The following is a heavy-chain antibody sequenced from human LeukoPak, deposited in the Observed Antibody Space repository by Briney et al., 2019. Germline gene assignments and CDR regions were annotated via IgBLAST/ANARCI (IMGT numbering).Heavy chain of an antibody. Sequence: SETLSLTCAVYGGSFSGYYWSWIRQPAGKGLEWIGRIYISGSGSTNYNPSLKSRVTMSVDTSKNQFSLKLSSVTAADTAVYYCARTTEGGYTYNYFYYYYMDVWGKGTTVTISS. V-gene: IGHV4-59*10. D-gene: IGHD5-18*01. J-gene: IGHJ6*03. CDR1: GGSFSGYY. CDR3: ARTTEGGYTYNYFYYYYMDV. CDR2: IYISGSGST.